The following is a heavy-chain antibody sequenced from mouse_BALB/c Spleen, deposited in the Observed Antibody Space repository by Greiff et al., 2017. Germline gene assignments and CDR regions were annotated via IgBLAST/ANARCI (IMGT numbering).Heavy chain of an antibody. Sequence: QVQLKESGAELVKPGASVKLSCKASGYTFTSYWMHWVKQRPGQGLEWIGEIDPSDSYTNYNQKFKGKATLTVDKSSSTAYMQLSSLTSEDSAVYYCASPTGTNYFDYWGQGTTLTVSS. V-gene: IGHV1-69*02. CDR3: ASPTGTNYFDY. J-gene: IGHJ2*01. CDR2: IDPSDSYT. CDR1: GYTFTSYW. D-gene: IGHD4-1*02.